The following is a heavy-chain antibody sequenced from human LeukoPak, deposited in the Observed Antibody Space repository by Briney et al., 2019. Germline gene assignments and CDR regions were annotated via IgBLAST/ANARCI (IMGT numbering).Heavy chain of an antibody. CDR1: GFSVSNKY. D-gene: IGHD1-1*01. CDR3: AGGQMFTTGGFDD. V-gene: IGHV3-53*01. CDR2: IYTGGDT. J-gene: IGHJ4*02. Sequence: VGFLRLSCAASGFSVSNKYMSWVRQAPGKELEWVSVIYTGGDTYYADSVRGRFTISRDNSKNTVNLQMNSLRAEDTALYYCAGGQMFTTGGFDDWGQGTLVTVSS.